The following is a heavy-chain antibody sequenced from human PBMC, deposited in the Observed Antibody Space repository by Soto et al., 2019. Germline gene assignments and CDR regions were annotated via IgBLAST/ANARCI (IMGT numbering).Heavy chain of an antibody. CDR3: AKTRHPDAFDI. CDR1: GFTFSSYA. J-gene: IGHJ3*02. CDR2: ISGSGGST. Sequence: AGGALRLSCAASGFTFSSYALSWVRQAPGKGLEWVSAISGSGGSTYYADSVKGRLTISRDNSKNTLYLQMNSLRAEDTAVYYCAKTRHPDAFDIWGQGTMVTVSS. V-gene: IGHV3-23*01.